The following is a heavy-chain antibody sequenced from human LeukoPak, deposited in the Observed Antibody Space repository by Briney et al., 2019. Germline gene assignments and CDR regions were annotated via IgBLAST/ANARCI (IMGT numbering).Heavy chain of an antibody. CDR3: ARAVQVTTGGLFDY. V-gene: IGHV3-11*01. J-gene: IGHJ4*02. CDR1: GLRFSDYY. CDR2: ISSGGDIM. Sequence: PGGSLRLSCAASGLRFSDYYVSWIRQAPGKGLQWVSYISSGGDIMHYADSVKGRFTISRDNSKNTLYLQMNRLRSEDTAVYYCARAVQVTTGGLFDYWGQGTLVTVSS. D-gene: IGHD4-17*01.